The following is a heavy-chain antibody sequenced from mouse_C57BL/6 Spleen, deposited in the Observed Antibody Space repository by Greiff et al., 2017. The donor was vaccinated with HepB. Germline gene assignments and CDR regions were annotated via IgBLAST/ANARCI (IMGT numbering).Heavy chain of an antibody. CDR3: ARDYGSSYDWYFDV. CDR1: GYTFTDYY. V-gene: IGHV1-19*01. D-gene: IGHD1-1*01. CDR2: INPYNGGT. Sequence: VQLKQSGPVLVKPGASVKMSCKASGYTFTDYYMNWVKQSHGKSLEWIGVINPYNGGTSYNQKFKGKATLTVDKSSSTAYMDLNSLTSEDSAVYYCARDYGSSYDWYFDVWGTGTTVTVSS. J-gene: IGHJ1*03.